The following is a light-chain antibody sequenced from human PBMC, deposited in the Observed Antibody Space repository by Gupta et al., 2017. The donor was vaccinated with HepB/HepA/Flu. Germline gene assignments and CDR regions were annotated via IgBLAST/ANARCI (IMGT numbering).Light chain of an antibody. CDR1: HDIKTF. J-gene: IGKJ2*01. V-gene: IGKV1-33*01. CDR3: QQYDHLPYT. Sequence: EIQMTQSPSSLSSSVGDRVTITCPATHDIKTFLNWFQQKSGKAPRLLIYGASNLESGVPPRFSGSGSGTQFSLTITNLQPEDVASYVCQQYDHLPYTFGQGT. CDR2: GAS.